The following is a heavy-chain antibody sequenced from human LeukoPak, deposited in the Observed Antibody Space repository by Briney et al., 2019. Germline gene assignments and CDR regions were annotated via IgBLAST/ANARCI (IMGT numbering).Heavy chain of an antibody. CDR1: GGSISSSDW. CDR2: IYHGGST. V-gene: IGHV4-4*02. CDR3: ARDERGGSSSDI. D-gene: IGHD6-13*01. Sequence: PSGTLSLTCAVSGGSISSSDWWSWVRQPPGKGLEWIGEIYHGGSTNYNPSLKSRVTISVDKSKNQFSLKLSSVTAADTAVYYCARDERGGSSSDIWGQGTMVTVSS. J-gene: IGHJ3*02.